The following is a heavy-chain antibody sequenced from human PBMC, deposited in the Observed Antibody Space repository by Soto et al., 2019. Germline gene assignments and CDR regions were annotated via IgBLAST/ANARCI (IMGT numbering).Heavy chain of an antibody. V-gene: IGHV1-69*13. CDR1: GGTFTNYA. CDR3: ARGSPYGSGSYEFLPHYYYYYGLDV. CDR2: ILPVLGTT. J-gene: IGHJ6*02. Sequence: GASVKVSFKASGGTFTNYAFSWLRQAPGQGFEGMGGILPVLGTTNYAQRFQGRVTITADEPTSTAYMELSSLTSEDTAVYYCARGSPYGSGSYEFLPHYYYYYGLDVWGQGTTVTVSS. D-gene: IGHD3-10*01.